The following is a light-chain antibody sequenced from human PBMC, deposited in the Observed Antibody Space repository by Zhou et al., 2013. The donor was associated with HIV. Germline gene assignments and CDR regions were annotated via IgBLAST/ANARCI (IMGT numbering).Light chain of an antibody. J-gene: IGKJ1*01. V-gene: IGKV1-8*01. CDR3: QQYYSYPRT. CDR2: GAS. CDR1: QTINNY. Sequence: AIRITQSPSSLSASTGDRVTITCRTNQTINNYLAWYQQKPGKAPNLLIYGASTLQSGVPSRFSGSASGTDFTLTISCLQSEDFAVYYCQQYYSYPRTFGQGTKVEIK.